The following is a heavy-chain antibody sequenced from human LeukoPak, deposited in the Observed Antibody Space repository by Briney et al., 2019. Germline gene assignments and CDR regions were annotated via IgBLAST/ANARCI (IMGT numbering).Heavy chain of an antibody. Sequence: SETLSLTCAVYGGSFSGYYWSWIRQPPGKGLEWIGEINHSGSTNYNPSLKSRVTISEDTSKNQFSLKLSSVTAADTAVYYCARARTYCSGGSCYLGYFDYWGQGTLSPSPQ. CDR2: INHSGST. V-gene: IGHV4-34*01. CDR1: GGSFSGYY. CDR3: ARARTYCSGGSCYLGYFDY. D-gene: IGHD2-15*01. J-gene: IGHJ4*02.